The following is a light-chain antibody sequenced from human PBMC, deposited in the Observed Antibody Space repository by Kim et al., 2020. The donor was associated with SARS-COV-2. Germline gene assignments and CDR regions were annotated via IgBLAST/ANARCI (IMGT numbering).Light chain of an antibody. CDR2: EVS. V-gene: IGLV2-14*01. CDR3: SSYTSSTNVV. Sequence: GQPITSSCTGTSSDVGGYNDVSWYQQHPGKAPKLMIYEVSKRPSGVSNRFSGSKSGNTASLTISGLQAEDEADYYCSSYTSSTNVVFGGGTQLTVL. CDR1: SSDVGGYND. J-gene: IGLJ2*01.